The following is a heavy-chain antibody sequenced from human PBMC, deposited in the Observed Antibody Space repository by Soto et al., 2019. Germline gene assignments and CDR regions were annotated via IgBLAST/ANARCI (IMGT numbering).Heavy chain of an antibody. CDR3: AREMGFSSSWSDY. J-gene: IGHJ4*02. Sequence: PSETLALTCTVSGGSISSGGYYWSWIRQHPGKGLEWIGYIYYSGSTYYNPSLKSRVTISVDTSKNQFSLKLSSVTAADTAVYYCAREMGFSSSWSDYWGQGTLVTGSS. D-gene: IGHD6-13*01. V-gene: IGHV4-31*03. CDR2: IYYSGST. CDR1: GGSISSGGYY.